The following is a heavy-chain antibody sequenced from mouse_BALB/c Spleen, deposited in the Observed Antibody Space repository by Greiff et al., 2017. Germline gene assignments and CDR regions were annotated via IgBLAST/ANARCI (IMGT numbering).Heavy chain of an antibody. Sequence: EVQVVESGGGLVKPGGSLKLSCAASGFTFSSYAMSWVRQTPEKRLEWVASISSGGSTYYPDSVKGRFTISRDNARNILYLQMSSLRSEDTAMYYCATYYRYLYYYAMDYWGQGTSVTVSS. CDR1: GFTFSSYA. D-gene: IGHD2-14*01. V-gene: IGHV5-6-5*01. J-gene: IGHJ4*01. CDR2: ISSGGST. CDR3: ATYYRYLYYYAMDY.